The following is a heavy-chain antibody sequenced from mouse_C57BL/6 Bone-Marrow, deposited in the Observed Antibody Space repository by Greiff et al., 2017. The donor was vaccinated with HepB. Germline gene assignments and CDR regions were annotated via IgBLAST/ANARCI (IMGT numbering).Heavy chain of an antibody. V-gene: IGHV5-17*01. Sequence: DVQLVESGGGLVKPGGSLKLSCAASGFTFSDSGMHWVRQAPEKGLEWVAYISSGSSTIYYADKVKGRFTISRDNAKNTLFLQMTSLRSEDTAMYYCARVPYYGRGFAYWGQGTLVTVSA. D-gene: IGHD1-1*01. CDR3: ARVPYYGRGFAY. CDR2: ISSGSSTI. J-gene: IGHJ3*01. CDR1: GFTFSDSG.